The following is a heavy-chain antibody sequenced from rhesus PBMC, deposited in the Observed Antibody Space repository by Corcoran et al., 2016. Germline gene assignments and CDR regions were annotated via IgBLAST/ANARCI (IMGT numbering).Heavy chain of an antibody. CDR1: GGSISDYYY. V-gene: IGHV4S9*01. CDR2: IYGNSATT. CDR3: ARDRGSRGDCRD. D-gene: IGHD3-3*01. J-gene: IGHJ4*01. Sequence: QVQLQESGPGLVKPSETLSLTCAVSGGSISDYYYWNWIRQPPGKGLEWIGNIYGNSATTYYNPSLKGRVTISKDTAKNQFFLKRSSVTAADTAVYYCARDRGSRGDCRDWGQGVLVTVSS.